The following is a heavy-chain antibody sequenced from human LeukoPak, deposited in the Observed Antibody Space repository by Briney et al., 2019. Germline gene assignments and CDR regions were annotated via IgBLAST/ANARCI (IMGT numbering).Heavy chain of an antibody. D-gene: IGHD1-26*01. Sequence: GGSLRLSCAASGFTFSSYAMHWVRQTPGKGLEWVAVISYDGSNNYYADSVKGRFTISRDNSKNTLYLQMNSLRAEDTAVYYCARMNRGELLGYFQHWGQGTLVTVSS. J-gene: IGHJ1*01. CDR1: GFTFSSYA. CDR2: ISYDGSNN. CDR3: ARMNRGELLGYFQH. V-gene: IGHV3-30*01.